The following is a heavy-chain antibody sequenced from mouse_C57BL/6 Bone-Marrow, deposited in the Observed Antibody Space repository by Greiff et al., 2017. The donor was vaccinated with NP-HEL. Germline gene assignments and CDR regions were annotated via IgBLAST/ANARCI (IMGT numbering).Heavy chain of an antibody. V-gene: IGHV5-4*01. J-gene: IGHJ2*01. Sequence: DVMLVESGGGLVKPGGSLKLSCAASGFTFSSYAMSWVRQTPEKRLEWVATISDGGSYTYYPDNVKGRFTISRDNAKNNLYLQMSHLKSEDTAMYYCARDLVTTEGYFDYWGQGTTLTVSS. CDR3: ARDLVTTEGYFDY. D-gene: IGHD1-1*01. CDR2: ISDGGSYT. CDR1: GFTFSSYA.